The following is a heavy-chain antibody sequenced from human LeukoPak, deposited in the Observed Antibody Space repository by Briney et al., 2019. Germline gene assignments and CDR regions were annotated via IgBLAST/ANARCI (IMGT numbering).Heavy chain of an antibody. Sequence: SETLSPTLTVSCGSLSSRSYSLGWVRPPPGEGLEGVGSIYYSGSTYYNPSLKSRVTISVDTSKNQFSLKLSSVTAADTAVYYCARGRRSRPGYFDYWGQGTLVTVSS. D-gene: IGHD7-27*01. CDR3: ARGRRSRPGYFDY. CDR2: IYYSGST. V-gene: IGHV4-39*07. CDR1: CGSLSSRSYS. J-gene: IGHJ4*02.